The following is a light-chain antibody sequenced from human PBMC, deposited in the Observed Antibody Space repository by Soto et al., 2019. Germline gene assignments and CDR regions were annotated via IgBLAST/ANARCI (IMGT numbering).Light chain of an antibody. CDR3: QQSYSAPGA. Sequence: DIQMTQSPSSLSASVGDRVTITCRASQTIRSYLNWYQKKPGKATMLLIYGASSLQGGVPSRFSGSGSGTDFTLTISSLQSEDFATYYCQQSYSAPGAVGPGTKVDIK. J-gene: IGKJ3*01. CDR1: QTIRSY. V-gene: IGKV1-39*01. CDR2: GAS.